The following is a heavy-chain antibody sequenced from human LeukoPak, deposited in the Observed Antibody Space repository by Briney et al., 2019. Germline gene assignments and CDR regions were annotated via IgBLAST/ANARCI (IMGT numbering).Heavy chain of an antibody. CDR2: IYYSGST. D-gene: IGHD5-12*01. V-gene: IGHV4-30-4*08. Sequence: SETLSLTCTVSGGSISSGDYYWSWIRQPPGKGLEWIGYIYYSGSTYYNPSLKSRVTISVDTSKNQFSLKLSSVTAADTAVYYCAREITGPYSGYDPRAGDYWGQGTLVTVSS. CDR3: AREITGPYSGYDPRAGDY. CDR1: GGSISSGDYY. J-gene: IGHJ4*02.